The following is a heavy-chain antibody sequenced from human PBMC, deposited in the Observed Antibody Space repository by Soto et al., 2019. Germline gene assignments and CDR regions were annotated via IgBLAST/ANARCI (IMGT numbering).Heavy chain of an antibody. D-gene: IGHD6-13*01. CDR1: GYTFNLHA. V-gene: IGHV1-3*04. CDR2: INTGNGNT. J-gene: IGHJ4*02. Sequence: QAHLVQSGAEVKKPGDSVKVSCEASGYTFNLHAIHWVRQAPGQRLEWMGYINTGNGNTKYSENLQGRITITRDTSATTAYMELRSLRSEDTAVYYCARRASRHVDYWGQGTLVTVAS. CDR3: ARRASRHVDY.